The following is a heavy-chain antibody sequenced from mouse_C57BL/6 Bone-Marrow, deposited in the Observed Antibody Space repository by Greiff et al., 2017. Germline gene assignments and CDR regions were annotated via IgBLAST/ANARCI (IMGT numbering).Heavy chain of an antibody. J-gene: IGHJ4*01. Sequence: QVTLKVSGPGILQSSQTLSLTCSFSGFSLSTSGMGVSWIRQPSGKGLEWLAHIYWDDDKRYNPSLKSRPTISKDTSRNQVFLKITRVDTADTATYYCARMGMYYYGSSYDNYAMDYWGQGTSVTVSS. V-gene: IGHV8-12*01. CDR3: ARMGMYYYGSSYDNYAMDY. CDR1: GFSLSTSGMG. CDR2: IYWDDDK. D-gene: IGHD1-1*01.